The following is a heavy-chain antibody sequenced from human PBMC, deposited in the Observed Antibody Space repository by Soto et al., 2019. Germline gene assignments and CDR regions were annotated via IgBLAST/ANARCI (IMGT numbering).Heavy chain of an antibody. CDR1: GGSLSGYY. CDR2: INDRGST. V-gene: IGHV4-34*01. J-gene: IGHJ4*02. D-gene: IGHD3-10*01. Sequence: SATLSLTCAVCGGSLSGYYWRWLRQPPGKGLEWIGEINDRGSTNYSPYLKSRVTISVDTSNNQLSLKMRCVTAADTAVYYCARGVVRRVSILYTSFFDYWGLGASVTVSS. CDR3: ARGVVRRVSILYTSFFDY.